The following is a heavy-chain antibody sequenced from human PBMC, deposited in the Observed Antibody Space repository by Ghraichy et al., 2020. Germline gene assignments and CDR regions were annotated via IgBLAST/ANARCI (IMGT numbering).Heavy chain of an antibody. CDR2: IYYSGST. CDR3: PSRRFGGLLVDY. V-gene: IGHV4-31*03. D-gene: IGHD3-10*01. Sequence: SETLSLTCTVSGGSISSGGYYWSWIRQHPGKGLEWIGYIYYSGSTYYNPSLKSRVTISVDTSKNQFSLKLSSVTAADPAVYYCPSRRFGGLLVDYWGQGTLVTGSS. CDR1: GGSISSGGYY. J-gene: IGHJ4*02.